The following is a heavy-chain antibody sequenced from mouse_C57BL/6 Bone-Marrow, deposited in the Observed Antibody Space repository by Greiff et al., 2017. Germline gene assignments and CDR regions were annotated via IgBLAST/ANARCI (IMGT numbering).Heavy chain of an antibody. CDR2: IDPENGDT. CDR1: GFNFTDDD. D-gene: IGHD2-5*01. CDR3: TTPSTLDSNPGFAY. J-gene: IGHJ3*01. V-gene: IGHV14-4*01. Sequence: VQLQQSGAELVRPGASVKLSCTASGFNFTDDDMHWVKQTPEQGLEWIGWIDPENGDTAYTSKFQGKATITADKSSNTAYLQLSSLTSEDSAVYYCTTPSTLDSNPGFAYWGQGTLVTVSA.